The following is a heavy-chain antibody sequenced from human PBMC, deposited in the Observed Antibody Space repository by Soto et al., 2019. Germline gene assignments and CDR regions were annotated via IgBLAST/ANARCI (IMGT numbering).Heavy chain of an antibody. CDR3: AKGHPIVLRSAPIDY. D-gene: IGHD2-2*01. CDR1: GFTFRSYA. Sequence: GGSLRLSCAASGFTFRSYAMSWVRQAPGKGLESVSGISGSGGITYYADSVKGRFTISRDNSKNLLFLQLSSLRAEDTAVYYCAKGHPIVLRSAPIDYWGQGTLVTVSS. V-gene: IGHV3-23*01. CDR2: ISGSGGIT. J-gene: IGHJ4*02.